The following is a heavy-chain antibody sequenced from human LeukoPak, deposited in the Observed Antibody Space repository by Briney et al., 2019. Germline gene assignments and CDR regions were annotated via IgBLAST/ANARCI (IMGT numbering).Heavy chain of an antibody. CDR2: IYTSGST. Sequence: PSETLSLTCTVSGGSISSGSYYWSWIRQPAGKGLEWIGRIYTSGSTNYNPSLKSRVTISVDTSKNQFSLKLSSVTAADTAVYYCARDRPSGYSSGWYGYYYYYMDVWGKGTTVTISS. V-gene: IGHV4-61*02. J-gene: IGHJ6*03. D-gene: IGHD6-19*01. CDR3: ARDRPSGYSSGWYGYYYYYMDV. CDR1: GGSISSGSYY.